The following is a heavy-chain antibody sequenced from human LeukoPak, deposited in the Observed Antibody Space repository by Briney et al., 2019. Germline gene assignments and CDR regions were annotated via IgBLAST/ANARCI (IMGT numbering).Heavy chain of an antibody. CDR3: ARVPEGQYDFWSGYSERFDY. D-gene: IGHD3-3*01. V-gene: IGHV3-74*01. J-gene: IGHJ4*02. CDR1: GFTFSSYW. Sequence: GGSLRLSCAASGFTFSSYWMHWVRQAPGKGLVWVSRINSDGSSTSYADSVKGRFTISRDNAKNTLYLQMNSLRAEDTAVYYCARVPEGQYDFWSGYSERFDYWGQGTLVTVSS. CDR2: INSDGSST.